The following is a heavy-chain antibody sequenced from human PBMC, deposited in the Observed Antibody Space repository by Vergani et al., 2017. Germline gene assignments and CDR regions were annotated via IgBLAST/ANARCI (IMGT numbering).Heavy chain of an antibody. V-gene: IGHV4-59*01. D-gene: IGHD4-23*01. CDR2: IYYSGST. CDR1: GGSISSYY. CDR3: ARVKREVQDNGGYYYYYYVDV. Sequence: QVQLQESCPGLVKPSETLSLTCTVSGGSISSYYWSWIRQPPGKGLEWIGYIYYSGSTNSNPSLKSRVTISVDTSKNQFSLKLSSVTAADTAVYYCARVKREVQDNGGYYYYYYVDVWGKGTTVTVSS. J-gene: IGHJ6*03.